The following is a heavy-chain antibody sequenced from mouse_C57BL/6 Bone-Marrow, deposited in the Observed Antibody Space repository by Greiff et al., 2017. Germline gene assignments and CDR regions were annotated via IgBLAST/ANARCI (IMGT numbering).Heavy chain of an antibody. V-gene: IGHV1-61*01. CDR2: IYPSDSET. CDR1: GYTFTSSW. J-gene: IGHJ4*01. Sequence: LQESGPELVRPGSSVKLSCKASGYTFTSSWMDWVKQRPGQGLEWIGNIYPSDSETHYNQKFKDKATLTVDKSSSTAYMQLSSLTSEDSAVYYCARSSNPYYYAMDYWGQGTSVTVSS. D-gene: IGHD2-5*01. CDR3: ARSSNPYYYAMDY.